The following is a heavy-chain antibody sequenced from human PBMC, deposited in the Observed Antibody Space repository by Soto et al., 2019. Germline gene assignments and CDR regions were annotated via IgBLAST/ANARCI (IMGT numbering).Heavy chain of an antibody. CDR3: AKAIYDTGVDDY. V-gene: IGHV3-30*18. D-gene: IGHD7-27*01. J-gene: IGHJ4*02. CDR2: ISNDGSNR. CDR1: GFSFKSYG. Sequence: QVQVVESGGGVVQPGTSLRLSCVASGFSFKSYGMHWDRQAPGKGLEWVALISNDGSNRYYEDSVKGRFTVSRDNSKNTVSLQMNSLRPEDTALYYCAKAIYDTGVDDYWGQGTHVIVSS.